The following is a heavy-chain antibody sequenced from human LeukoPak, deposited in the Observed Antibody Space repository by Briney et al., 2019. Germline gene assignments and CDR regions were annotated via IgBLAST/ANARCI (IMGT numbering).Heavy chain of an antibody. Sequence: ASVKVSCKASGYTFTGYYMHWVRQAPGQGLEWMGWISAYNGNTNYAQKLQGRVTMTTDTSTSTAYMELRSLRSDDTAVYYCARGIAAAGTGYYFDYWGQGTLVTVSS. J-gene: IGHJ4*02. CDR3: ARGIAAAGTGYYFDY. CDR2: ISAYNGNT. V-gene: IGHV1-18*04. CDR1: GYTFTGYY. D-gene: IGHD6-13*01.